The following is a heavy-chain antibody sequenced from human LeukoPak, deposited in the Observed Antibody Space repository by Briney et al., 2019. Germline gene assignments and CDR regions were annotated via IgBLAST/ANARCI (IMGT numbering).Heavy chain of an antibody. D-gene: IGHD2-2*02. CDR2: ISAYNGNT. Sequence: ASVNVSCKASGYTFTSYGISWVRQAPGQGLEWMGWISAYNGNTNYAQTLQGRVTTTTDTSTSTAYMELRSLRSDDTAVYYCALGYCSSTSCYTGGYYYYYYMDVWGKGTTVTVSS. CDR1: GYTFTSYG. CDR3: ALGYCSSTSCYTGGYYYYYYMDV. J-gene: IGHJ6*03. V-gene: IGHV1-18*01.